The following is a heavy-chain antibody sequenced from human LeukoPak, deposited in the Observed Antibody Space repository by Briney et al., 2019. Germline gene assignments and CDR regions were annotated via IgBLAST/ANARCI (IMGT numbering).Heavy chain of an antibody. Sequence: SETLSLTCAISGASITSTNWWVWVRQPPGKGLEWIGEMHHSGRTNYNPSLRSRVAMSLDKSNNQFYLRLSSVAAADTALYYCARAQEGCSRSSCYLGLWGQGTQVTVSS. CDR2: MHHSGRT. J-gene: IGHJ4*02. D-gene: IGHD2-2*01. CDR1: GASITSTNW. V-gene: IGHV4-4*02. CDR3: ARAQEGCSRSSCYLGL.